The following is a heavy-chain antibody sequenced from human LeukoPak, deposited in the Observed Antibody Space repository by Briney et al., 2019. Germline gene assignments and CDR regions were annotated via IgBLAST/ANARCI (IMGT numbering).Heavy chain of an antibody. J-gene: IGHJ4*02. Sequence: SETLSLTCAVSGGSISSSNWWSWVRQPPGKGLEWIGEIYHSGSTNYNPSLKSRVTISVDKSKNQFSLKLSSVTAADTAVYYCAGTTVTRGDRVDYWGQGTLVTVSS. CDR3: AGTTVTRGDRVDY. CDR1: GGSISSSNW. V-gene: IGHV4-4*02. D-gene: IGHD4-17*01. CDR2: IYHSGST.